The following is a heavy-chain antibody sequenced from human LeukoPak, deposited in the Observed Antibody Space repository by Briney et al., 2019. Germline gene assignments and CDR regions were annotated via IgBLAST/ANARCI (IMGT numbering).Heavy chain of an antibody. Sequence: PSETLSLTCTVSSGSISSSSSYWGWIRQHPGKGLEWIGYIYYSGGTCYNPSLKSRVTISVDTSKNQFSLKLSSVTAADTAVYYCAREITMVRGVIITGGFDPWGQGTLVTVSS. CDR1: SGSISSSSSY. CDR3: AREITMVRGVIITGGFDP. D-gene: IGHD3-10*01. V-gene: IGHV4-31*03. CDR2: IYYSGGT. J-gene: IGHJ5*02.